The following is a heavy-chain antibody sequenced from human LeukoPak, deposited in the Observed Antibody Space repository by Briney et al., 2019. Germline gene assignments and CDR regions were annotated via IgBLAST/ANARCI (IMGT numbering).Heavy chain of an antibody. D-gene: IGHD5-24*01. J-gene: IGHJ4*02. V-gene: IGHV4-39*01. CDR3: AKQRRDGYNYFDY. CDR1: GGSFSSSRYY. Sequence: SETLSLTCTVSGGSFSSSRYYWGWIRHPPGKGLEWIGNIYYSESTYYNPSLKSRVTISVDTSKNQFSLKLSSVTAADTAVYYCAKQRRDGYNYFDYWGQGTLVTVSS. CDR2: IYYSEST.